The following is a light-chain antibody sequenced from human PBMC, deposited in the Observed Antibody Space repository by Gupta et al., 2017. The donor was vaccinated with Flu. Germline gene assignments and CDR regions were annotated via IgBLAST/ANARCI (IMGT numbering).Light chain of an antibody. V-gene: IGKV1-5*03. Sequence: DIQMIQSPSTLSASVGDRVTITCRASQSISSWLAWYQQKPGRAPKLLIYEASGLQSGVPSRFSGGGSATEFTLTISSLQPDDFATYYCQQNSTSPLTFGGGTKVEI. CDR1: QSISSW. CDR2: EAS. J-gene: IGKJ4*01. CDR3: QQNSTSPLT.